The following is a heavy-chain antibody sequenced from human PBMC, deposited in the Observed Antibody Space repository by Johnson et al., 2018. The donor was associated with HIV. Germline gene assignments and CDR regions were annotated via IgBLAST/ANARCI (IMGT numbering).Heavy chain of an antibody. D-gene: IGHD1-26*01. CDR2: IGTAGDT. J-gene: IGHJ3*02. CDR3: ARDRVGATAFDI. CDR1: GFTFSSYD. Sequence: VQLVESGGGVVQPGGSLRLSCAASGFTFSSYDMHWVRQATGKGLEWVSAIGTAGDTYYPGSVKGRFTISRDNAKNSLYLQMNSLRAEDTAVYYSARDRVGATAFDIWGHGTMVTVSS. V-gene: IGHV3-13*01.